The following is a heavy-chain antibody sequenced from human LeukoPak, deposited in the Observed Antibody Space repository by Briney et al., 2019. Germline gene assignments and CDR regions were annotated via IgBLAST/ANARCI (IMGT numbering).Heavy chain of an antibody. V-gene: IGHV4-39*07. D-gene: IGHD5-18*01. Sequence: SETLSLTCTVSGGSISSSSYYWGWIRQPPGKGLEWIGSIYYSGSTYYNPSLKSRVTISVDTSKNQFSLKLSSVTAADTAVYYCAWSRDTSMVTAYFDNWGQGTLVTVSS. CDR1: GGSISSSSYY. CDR3: AWSRDTSMVTAYFDN. J-gene: IGHJ4*02. CDR2: IYYSGST.